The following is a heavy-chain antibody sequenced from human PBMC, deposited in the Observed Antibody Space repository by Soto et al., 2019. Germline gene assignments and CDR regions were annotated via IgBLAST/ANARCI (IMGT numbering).Heavy chain of an antibody. D-gene: IGHD4-17*01. J-gene: IGHJ6*02. V-gene: IGHV4-39*01. Sequence: QLQLQESGPGLVKPSETLSLTCTVSGGSISSSSYYWGWIRQPPGKGLEWIGTIYYSGSTYYNPSLKSRVTISVDTSKNQFFLKLSTVTATDTAVYYCARHGNTVTTGYYYGMEVWGQGTTVTVSS. CDR2: IYYSGST. CDR3: ARHGNTVTTGYYYGMEV. CDR1: GGSISSSSYY.